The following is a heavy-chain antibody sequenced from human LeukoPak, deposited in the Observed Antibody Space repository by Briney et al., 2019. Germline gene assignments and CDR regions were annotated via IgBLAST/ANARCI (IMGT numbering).Heavy chain of an antibody. J-gene: IGHJ5*02. V-gene: IGHV4-61*02. CDR3: ARDGDYCDTSSCYNRFDP. D-gene: IGHD2-2*01. CDR2: IYPSGST. CDR1: GGSISSGNYY. Sequence: PSQTLSLTCTVSGGSISSGNYYWSWIRQPAGKGLEWIGRIYPSGSTNYNPSLKSRVAISVDTSKNQFSLRLSSVTAADTAVYFCARDGDYCDTSSCYNRFDPWGQGTLVTVSS.